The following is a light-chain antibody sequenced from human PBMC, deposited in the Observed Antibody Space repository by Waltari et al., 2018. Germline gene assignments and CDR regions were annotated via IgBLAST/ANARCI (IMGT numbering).Light chain of an antibody. CDR3: SSYITTNTLEL. CDR1: SSAVGSYNY. Sequence: QSALTQPASVAGSPGQSLTIPCTGTSSAVGSYNYVSWYQQHPGKAPKLMIYDVSYRPSGVSNRFSGSKSGNTASLTISGLQAEDEADYYCSSYITTNTLELFGGGTSLTVL. V-gene: IGLV2-14*03. J-gene: IGLJ2*01. CDR2: DVS.